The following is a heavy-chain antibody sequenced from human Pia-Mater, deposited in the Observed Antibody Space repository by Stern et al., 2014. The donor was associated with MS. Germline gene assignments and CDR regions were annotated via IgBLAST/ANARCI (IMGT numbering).Heavy chain of an antibody. CDR1: GDPFTGYY. Sequence: DQLVESGAEVKKPGASVKVSCKASGDPFTGYYMHRVRQAPGQGVEWMGRLNPHRGGKHYAQKLQGRVTMTRDTSISTASMELSRLRSDDTAVYYCARSNYCRGGSCYYYYGMDVWGQGTTVTVSS. CDR3: ARSNYCRGGSCYYYYGMDV. J-gene: IGHJ6*02. CDR2: LNPHRGGK. D-gene: IGHD2-15*01. V-gene: IGHV1-2*06.